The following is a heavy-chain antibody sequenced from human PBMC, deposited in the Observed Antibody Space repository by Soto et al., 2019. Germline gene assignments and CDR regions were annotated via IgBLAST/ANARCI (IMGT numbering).Heavy chain of an antibody. CDR3: ARGNALDV. J-gene: IGHJ3*01. CDR1: GDSVSSDITS. Sequence: PSQTLSVTCAISGDSVSSDITSWNWIRQSPSRGLEWLGRTYYRSKWFHDYAASVKSRITINPDTSKNQFSLELNSMTTEDTAVYYCARGNALDVWGQGTVVTVSS. CDR2: TYYRSKWFH. D-gene: IGHD3-10*01. V-gene: IGHV6-1*01.